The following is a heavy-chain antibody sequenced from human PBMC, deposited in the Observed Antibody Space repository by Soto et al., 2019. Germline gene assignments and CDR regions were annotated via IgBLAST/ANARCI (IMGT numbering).Heavy chain of an antibody. CDR1: GGTFSSYA. D-gene: IGHD4-4*01. J-gene: IGHJ4*02. CDR2: IIPILGTA. Sequence: QVQLVQSGAEVKKPGSSVKVSCKASGGTFSSYAISWVRQAPGQGLEWMGGIIPILGTADYAQKFQGRVTITADDSTSTAYMELSSLRSDDTAVYYCARDGGVYDSSPFDYWGQGTLVTVSS. CDR3: ARDGGVYDSSPFDY. V-gene: IGHV1-69*11.